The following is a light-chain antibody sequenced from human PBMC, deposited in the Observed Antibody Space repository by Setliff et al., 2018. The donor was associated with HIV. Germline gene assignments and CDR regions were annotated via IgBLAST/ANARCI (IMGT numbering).Light chain of an antibody. CDR3: SSYTSNNSGV. CDR2: DVA. J-gene: IGLJ1*01. V-gene: IGLV2-14*03. CDR1: SSDVGGYNY. Sequence: QSVLTQPASVSGSPGQSITISCTGTSSDVGGYNYVSWYQQHPGKAPKLMIYDVANRPSGVSNRFSGSNSGNTASLTISGLQAEDEADYYCSSYTSNNSGVFGTGTKVTGL.